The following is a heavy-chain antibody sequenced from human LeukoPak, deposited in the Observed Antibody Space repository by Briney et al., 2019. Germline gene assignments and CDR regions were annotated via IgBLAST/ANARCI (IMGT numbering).Heavy chain of an antibody. Sequence: GGSLRLSCAASGFTFSSYGMHWVRQAPGKGLEWVAVISYDGSNKYYADSVKGRFTISRDNSKNTLYLQMNSLRAEDTAVYYCAREGLILTGYSPGRYYFDYWGQGTLVTVSS. CDR2: ISYDGSNK. J-gene: IGHJ4*02. CDR3: AREGLILTGYSPGRYYFDY. D-gene: IGHD3-9*01. V-gene: IGHV3-30*03. CDR1: GFTFSSYG.